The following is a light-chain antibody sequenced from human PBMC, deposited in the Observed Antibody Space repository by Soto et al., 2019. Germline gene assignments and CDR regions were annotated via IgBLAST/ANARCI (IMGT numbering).Light chain of an antibody. J-gene: IGKJ2*01. CDR1: QSLQQSDGKTY. CDR3: LQSAHLPRT. V-gene: IGKV2D-29*01. Sequence: DVVMTQTPLSLSVTPGQSASISCKSSQSLQQSDGKTYLYWYLQRPGQPPQVLIYEGSNRFSGVPDRFSGSGSGTDFTLKISRVEAEDVGVYYCLQSAHLPRTFGQGTKLEIK. CDR2: EGS.